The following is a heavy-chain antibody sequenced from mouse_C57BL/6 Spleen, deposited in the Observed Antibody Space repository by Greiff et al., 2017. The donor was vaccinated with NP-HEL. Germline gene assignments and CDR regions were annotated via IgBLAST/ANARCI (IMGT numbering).Heavy chain of an antibody. D-gene: IGHD2-1*01. Sequence: EVNVVESGGGLVKPGGSLKLSCAASGFTFSDYGMHWVRQAPEKGLEWVAFISSGSSTIYYADTVKGRFTISRDNAKNTLFLQMTSLRSEDTAMYYCARHLLGYFDYWGQGTTLTVSS. V-gene: IGHV5-17*01. CDR3: ARHLLGYFDY. CDR1: GFTFSDYG. J-gene: IGHJ2*01. CDR2: ISSGSSTI.